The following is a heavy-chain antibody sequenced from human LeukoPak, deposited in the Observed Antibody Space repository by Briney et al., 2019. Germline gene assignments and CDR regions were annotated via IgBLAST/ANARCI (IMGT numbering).Heavy chain of an antibody. CDR1: GFTVSSDS. J-gene: IGHJ6*03. CDR3: ARDSPIAAPYYYYYMDV. CDR2: IKQDGSEK. Sequence: GGSLRLSCTVSGFTVSSDSMSWVRQAPGKGLEWVANIKQDGSEKYYVDSVKGRFTISRDNAKNSLYLQMNSLRAENTAVYYCARDSPIAAPYYYYYMDVWGKGTTVTVSS. V-gene: IGHV3-7*03. D-gene: IGHD6-6*01.